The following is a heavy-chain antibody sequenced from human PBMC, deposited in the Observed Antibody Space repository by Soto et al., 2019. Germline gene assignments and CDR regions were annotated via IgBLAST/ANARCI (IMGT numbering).Heavy chain of an antibody. V-gene: IGHV4-38-2*01. CDR2: IYHSGST. Sequence: SETLSLTCAVSGYSISSGYYWGWIRQPPGKGLEWIGSIYHSGSTYYNPSLKSRVTISVDTSKNQFSLKLSSVTAAGTAVYYCARRVSYYYDSSGYYYYDYWGQGTLVTVSS. CDR3: ARRVSYYYDSSGYYYYDY. D-gene: IGHD3-22*01. J-gene: IGHJ4*02. CDR1: GYSISSGYY.